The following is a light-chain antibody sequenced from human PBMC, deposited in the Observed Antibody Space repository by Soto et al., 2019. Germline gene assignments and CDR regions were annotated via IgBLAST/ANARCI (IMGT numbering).Light chain of an antibody. CDR1: QGIRND. CDR2: AAS. J-gene: IGKJ4*01. CDR3: LQYNRNLRLT. Sequence: DIQMTQSPSSLSASVGDSVTITCRASQGIRNDLGWYQQKPGKAPKRLIYAASNLQSEVPSRFRGSGSGTEFTLTISSLQPEEFVSYYYLQYNRNLRLTCGGGTKVEI. V-gene: IGKV1-17*01.